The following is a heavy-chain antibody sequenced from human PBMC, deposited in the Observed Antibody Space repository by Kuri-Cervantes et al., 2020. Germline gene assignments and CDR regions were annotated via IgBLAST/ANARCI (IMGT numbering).Heavy chain of an antibody. Sequence: SETLSLTCTVSGGSISSYYWSWIRQPPGKGLEWIGYIYYSGSTNYNPSLKSRVTISVDTSKNQFSLKLSSVTAADTAVYYCASGYDSSGYYYDVGFDYWGHGTRVTVAS. CDR2: IYYSGST. J-gene: IGHJ4*01. CDR3: ASGYDSSGYYYDVGFDY. D-gene: IGHD3-22*01. V-gene: IGHV4-59*01. CDR1: GGSISSYY.